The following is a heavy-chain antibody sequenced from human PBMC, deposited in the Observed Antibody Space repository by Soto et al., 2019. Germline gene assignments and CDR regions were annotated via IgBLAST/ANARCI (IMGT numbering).Heavy chain of an antibody. CDR1: GYKVSTWHNFTSYW. CDR3: ARWAFSSGSYTYYYGMDV. D-gene: IGHD3-10*01. V-gene: IGHV5-51*01. Sequence: VESLKISCMGSGYKVSTWHNFTSYWIAWVRQMPGEGLEWMGIIYPGDSDTRYSPSFQGQVTISADKSINSVYLQWSSLKAEDTAVYYCARWAFSSGSYTYYYGMDVWGQGTTVTVSS. J-gene: IGHJ6*02. CDR2: IYPGDSDT.